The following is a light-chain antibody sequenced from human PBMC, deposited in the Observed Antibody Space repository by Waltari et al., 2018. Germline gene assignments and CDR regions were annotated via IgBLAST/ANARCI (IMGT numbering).Light chain of an antibody. CDR1: SSDVGRYNY. CDR2: EVR. CDR3: SSYAGSNNVV. J-gene: IGLJ2*01. V-gene: IGLV2-8*01. Sequence: QSALTQPPSASGSPGQSVTISCTGTSSDVGRYNYVSWYQQHPGKGPNLMIYEVRKRTSGVPARLSGSRSGNTASLTVSGLQAEDEADYYCSSYAGSNNVVFGGGTKLTVL.